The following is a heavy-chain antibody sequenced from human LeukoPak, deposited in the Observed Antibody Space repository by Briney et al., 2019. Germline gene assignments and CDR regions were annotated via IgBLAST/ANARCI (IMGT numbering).Heavy chain of an antibody. V-gene: IGHV3-21*01. CDR3: ARFPSPLWYYFDY. J-gene: IGHJ4*02. CDR1: GFTFSSYS. D-gene: IGHD2-21*01. Sequence: GGSLRLSCAASGFTFSSYSMNWVRQAPGKGLEWVSSISSSSSYIYYADSVKGRFTISRDNAKNSLYLQMNSLRAEDTAVYYCARFPSPLWYYFDYWGQGTLVTVSS. CDR2: ISSSSSYI.